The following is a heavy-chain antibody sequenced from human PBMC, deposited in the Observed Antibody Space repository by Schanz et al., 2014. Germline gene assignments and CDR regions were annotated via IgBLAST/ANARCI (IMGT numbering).Heavy chain of an antibody. CDR1: GYTFTSYD. J-gene: IGHJ4*02. CDR2: MQPDSGKT. D-gene: IGHD6-19*01. V-gene: IGHV1-8*01. Sequence: QVQLIQSGAEVKKPGASVKVSCTASGYTFTSYDINWVRQAPGQGLEWLGWMQPDSGKTHYAEKFQGRVAMTRDVSISTAYMELSSLASEDTAVYYCARGGYSSGWYDRDIAHFDYWGQGTLVTVSS. CDR3: ARGGYSSGWYDRDIAHFDY.